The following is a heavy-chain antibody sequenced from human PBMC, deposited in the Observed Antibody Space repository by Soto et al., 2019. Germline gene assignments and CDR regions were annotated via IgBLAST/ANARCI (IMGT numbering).Heavy chain of an antibody. CDR2: IWYDGSKK. V-gene: IGHV3-33*01. Sequence: GGSLILSCAVSGFNFSHYFMHLLRPAPGKGLEWVAVIWYDGSKKYYADSVKGRFTISRDDSANTLYLQMSSLRVEDTALYYCARDVGNVGPDLDHWGQGTLVTVSS. D-gene: IGHD7-27*01. CDR3: ARDVGNVGPDLDH. J-gene: IGHJ4*02. CDR1: GFNFSHYF.